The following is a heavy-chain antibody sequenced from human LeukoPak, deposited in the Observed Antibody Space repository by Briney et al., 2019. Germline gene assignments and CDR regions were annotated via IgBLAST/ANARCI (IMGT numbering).Heavy chain of an antibody. D-gene: IGHD6-13*01. CDR2: ISAYNGNT. Sequence: GASVKVSCKASGYTFTSYGISWVRQAPGLGLEWMGWISAYNGNTNYAQKLQGRVTMTTDTSTSTAYMELRSLRSDDTAVYYCARVGAAAGSQLEGYWGQGTLVTVSS. J-gene: IGHJ4*02. CDR3: ARVGAAAGSQLEGY. V-gene: IGHV1-18*01. CDR1: GYTFTSYG.